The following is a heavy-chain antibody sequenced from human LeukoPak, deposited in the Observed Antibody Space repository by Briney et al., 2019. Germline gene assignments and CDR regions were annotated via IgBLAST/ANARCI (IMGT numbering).Heavy chain of an antibody. V-gene: IGHV1-2*02. CDR1: GYTFTDYY. CDR3: ARDAHNGYEFHDWFDP. Sequence: ASVKVSCKASGYTFTDYYIHWVRQAPGQGLEWMGWINPNSGGTKYAQKFQGRVTMTTDTSISTAYMEMSQLTSDDTAVYYCARDAHNGYEFHDWFDPWGQGALVTVSS. D-gene: IGHD5-12*01. CDR2: INPNSGGT. J-gene: IGHJ5*02.